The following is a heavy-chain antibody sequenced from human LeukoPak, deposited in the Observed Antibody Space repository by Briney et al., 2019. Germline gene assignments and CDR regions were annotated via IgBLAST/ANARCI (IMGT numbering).Heavy chain of an antibody. D-gene: IGHD2-2*01. CDR3: ARVGIVCSSTSCREADAFDI. CDR2: IGSSSSPI. V-gene: IGHV3-21*04. J-gene: IGHJ3*02. Sequence: PGGSLRLSCAASGFTFSNYNINWVRQAPGKGLEWVSFIGSSSSPIYYADSVKGRFTISRDNAKNSLYLQMNSLRAEDTAVYYCARVGIVCSSTSCREADAFDIWGQGTMVTVSS. CDR1: GFTFSNYN.